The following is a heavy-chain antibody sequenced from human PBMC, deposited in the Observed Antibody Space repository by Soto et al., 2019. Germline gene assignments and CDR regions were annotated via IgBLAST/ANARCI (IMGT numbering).Heavy chain of an antibody. CDR3: ARIRGYWYGLDV. CDR1: GFPLSTYG. V-gene: IGHV3-23*01. J-gene: IGHJ6*02. Sequence: EVQLLESGGGLVQPGGSLRLSCAASGFPLSTYGMSWVRQAPGKGLEWVSSITGTGGETYYADSVKGRFTSSRDNSNNMLYLQMNSLRVEDTAVYYCARIRGYWYGLDVWGQGTTITVSS. CDR2: ITGTGGET.